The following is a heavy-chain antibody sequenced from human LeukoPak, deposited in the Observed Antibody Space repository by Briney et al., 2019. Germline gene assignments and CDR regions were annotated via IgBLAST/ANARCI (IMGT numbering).Heavy chain of an antibody. CDR2: IYYSGIT. J-gene: IGHJ6*02. D-gene: IGHD1-26*01. CDR1: GGSISSGDYY. V-gene: IGHV4-30-4*01. Sequence: SHTLSLTCTVSGGSISSGDYYWSWIRQPPGKGLEWFGYIYYSGITYYNPSLKSRVTISVDTSKNQFSLKLSSVTAADTAVYYCARELRGARGYYYGMDVWGQGTTVTVSS. CDR3: ARELRGARGYYYGMDV.